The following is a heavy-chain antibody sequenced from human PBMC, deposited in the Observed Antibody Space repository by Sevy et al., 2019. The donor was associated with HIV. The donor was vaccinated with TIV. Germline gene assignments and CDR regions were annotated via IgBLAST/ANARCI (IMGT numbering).Heavy chain of an antibody. D-gene: IGHD3-10*01. CDR3: ARGRGGEFDY. Sequence: GGSLRLSCAXSXXXFSDHYMDWVRQAPGKGLEWVGRTRNKANRYTTEYAPSVKGRFNISRDDSKNPLYLKMNSLKTEDTAXYYCARGRGGEFDYXGQGTLVTVSS. CDR2: TRNKANRYTT. CDR1: XXXFSDHY. J-gene: IGHJ4*02. V-gene: IGHV3-72*01.